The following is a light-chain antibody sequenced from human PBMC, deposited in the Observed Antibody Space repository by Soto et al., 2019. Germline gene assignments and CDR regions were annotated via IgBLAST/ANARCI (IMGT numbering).Light chain of an antibody. J-gene: IGLJ1*01. V-gene: IGLV2-14*03. CDR2: DVS. Sequence: QSYLAQPASVSGSPGQSIAICCPGTSTDVGNYNYVSWYQQHPGRAPQLMIYDVSNRPSGVSDRFSGSKSGNTASLTISGLQPEDEADYYCNSYTTSSTYVFGTGTKVTVL. CDR1: STDVGNYNY. CDR3: NSYTTSSTYV.